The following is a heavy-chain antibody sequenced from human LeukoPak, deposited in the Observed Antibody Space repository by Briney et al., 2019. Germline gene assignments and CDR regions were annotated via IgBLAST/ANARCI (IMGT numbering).Heavy chain of an antibody. Sequence: SETLSLTCTVSGGSISSYYWSWLRQPPGKGLEWIGYIYYSGSINYNPSLKSRVTISVDTSKNQFSLKLSSVTAADTAVYYCARDRAGFRRTGNYYYMDVWGKGTTVTVSS. J-gene: IGHJ6*03. CDR2: IYYSGSI. D-gene: IGHD6-19*01. CDR3: ARDRAGFRRTGNYYYMDV. V-gene: IGHV4-59*01. CDR1: GGSISSYY.